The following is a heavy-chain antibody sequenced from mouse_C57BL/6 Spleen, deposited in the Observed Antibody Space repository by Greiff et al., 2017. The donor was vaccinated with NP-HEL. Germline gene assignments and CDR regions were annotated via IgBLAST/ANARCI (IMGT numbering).Heavy chain of an antibody. CDR1: GYSFTGYY. V-gene: IGHV1-42*01. CDR3: ARSSSGYVAY. CDR2: INPSTGGT. J-gene: IGHJ3*01. Sequence: EVKLQESGPELVKPGASVKISCKASGYSFTGYYMNWVKQSPEKSLEWIGEINPSTGGTTYNQKFKAKATLTVDKSSSTAYMQLKSVTAEDSAVYYCARSSSGYVAYWGQGTLVTVSA. D-gene: IGHD3-2*02.